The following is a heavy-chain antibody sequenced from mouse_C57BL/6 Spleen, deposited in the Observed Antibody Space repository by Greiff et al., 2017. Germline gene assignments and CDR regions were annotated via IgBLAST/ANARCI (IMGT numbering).Heavy chain of an antibody. CDR2: IDPSDSYT. CDR3: ARSRGFFFDY. V-gene: IGHV1-59*01. CDR1: GYTFTSYW. J-gene: IGHJ2*01. Sequence: QVQLQQPGAELVRPGTSVKLSCKASGYTFTSYWMHWVKQRPGQGLEWIGVIDPSDSYTNYNQKFKGKATLTVDTSSSTAYMQLSSLTSEDSAVYYCARSRGFFFDYWGQGTTLTVSS.